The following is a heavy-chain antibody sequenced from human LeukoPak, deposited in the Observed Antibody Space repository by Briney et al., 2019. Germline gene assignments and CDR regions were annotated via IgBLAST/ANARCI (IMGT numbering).Heavy chain of an antibody. CDR2: ISGSGGST. J-gene: IGHJ6*02. CDR3: AKVLGAAAGYYYGTDV. V-gene: IGHV3-23*01. Sequence: GGSLRPSCAASGLTFSSFAMSWVRKAPGKGLEGVPAISGSGGSTYYADSVKGRFTISRDNSKSTLYLQMNSLRAEDTAVYYCAKVLGAAAGYYYGTDVWGQGTTVTVSS. CDR1: GLTFSSFA. D-gene: IGHD6-13*01.